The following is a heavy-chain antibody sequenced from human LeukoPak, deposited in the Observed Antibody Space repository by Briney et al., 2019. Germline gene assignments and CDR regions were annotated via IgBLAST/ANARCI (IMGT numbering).Heavy chain of an antibody. J-gene: IGHJ4*02. V-gene: IGHV3-30*02. CDR1: GFTFSSYG. D-gene: IGHD2-21*01. CDR3: AMGRGGEAARTDY. CDR2: IRYDGSNK. Sequence: GGSLRLSCAASGFTFSSYGMHWVRQAPGKGLEWVAFIRYDGSNKYYADSVKGRFTISRDNSKNTLYLQMNSLRAEDTAVYYCAMGRGGEAARTDYWGQGTLVTVSS.